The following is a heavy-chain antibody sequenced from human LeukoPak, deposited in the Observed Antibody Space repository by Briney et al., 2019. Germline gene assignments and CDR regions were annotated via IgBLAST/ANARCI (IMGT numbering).Heavy chain of an antibody. Sequence: ASVTVSFKSSGYTFTGYYMHWVRQAPGQGLAWMGWINPNSGGTNYAQKVQGRVTMTRDTSISTAYMELSRLRSDHTAVYYCARADRYSSSWYFYWGQGTLVTVSS. J-gene: IGHJ4*02. V-gene: IGHV1-2*02. CDR1: GYTFTGYY. CDR3: ARADRYSSSWYFY. D-gene: IGHD6-13*01. CDR2: INPNSGGT.